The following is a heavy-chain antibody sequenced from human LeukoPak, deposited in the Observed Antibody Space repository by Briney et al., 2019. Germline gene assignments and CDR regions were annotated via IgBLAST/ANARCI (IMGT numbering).Heavy chain of an antibody. CDR1: GFTFSNAW. J-gene: IGHJ4*02. CDR2: IKQDGYEK. V-gene: IGHV3-7*01. Sequence: PGGSLRLSCAASGFTFSNAWMSWVRQTPEKGLEWVANIKQDGYEKYYVGSVKGRFTISRDNAKNSLYLQMNSLRADDTAIYYCARDKIVGPTTLDYWGQGTLVTVSS. CDR3: ARDKIVGPTTLDY. D-gene: IGHD1-26*01.